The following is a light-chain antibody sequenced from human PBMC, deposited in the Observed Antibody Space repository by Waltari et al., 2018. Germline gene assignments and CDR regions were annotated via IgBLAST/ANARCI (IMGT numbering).Light chain of an antibody. CDR3: TSYTSKNTFI. V-gene: IGLV2-14*03. J-gene: IGLJ2*01. Sequence: QSALTQPASVFGSLGQSVTIPCPGTATDIGGYDYVSWYQQHSGKAPKLLIFAVSNRPSEISARFSASKSGNTASLSISGLQTEDEADYHCTSYTSKNTFIFGGGTRLTVL. CDR2: AVS. CDR1: ATDIGGYDY.